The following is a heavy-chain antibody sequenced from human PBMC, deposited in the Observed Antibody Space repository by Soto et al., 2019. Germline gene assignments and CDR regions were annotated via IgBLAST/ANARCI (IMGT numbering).Heavy chain of an antibody. Sequence: QVQLVQSGGGVVQPGRSLRLSCAASGFNFNTYFMHWVRQGPGKGLEWVAMIFPNGRGKEYADSVKGRFTIARDNSKNRMYRQMDSLRPEGAGVYYCARDGEAGSNWGLAYWGQGAVVTVSS. CDR2: IFPNGRGK. V-gene: IGHV3-30*05. J-gene: IGHJ4*02. CDR3: ARDGEAGSNWGLAY. CDR1: GFNFNTYF. D-gene: IGHD1-26*01.